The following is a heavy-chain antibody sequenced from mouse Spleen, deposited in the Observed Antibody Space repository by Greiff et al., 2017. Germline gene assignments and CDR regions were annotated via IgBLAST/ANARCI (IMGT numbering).Heavy chain of an antibody. CDR3: ARYPIYYGNYPDYFDY. CDR2: IFPGSGST. D-gene: IGHD2-1*01. Sequence: VQLQQSGPELVKPGASVKISCKASGYTFTDYYINWVKQRPGQGLEWIGWIFPGSGSTYYNEKFKGKATLTVDKSSSTAYMLLSSLTSEDSAVYFCARYPIYYGNYPDYFDYWGQGTTLTVSS. V-gene: IGHV1-75*01. J-gene: IGHJ2*01. CDR1: GYTFTDYY.